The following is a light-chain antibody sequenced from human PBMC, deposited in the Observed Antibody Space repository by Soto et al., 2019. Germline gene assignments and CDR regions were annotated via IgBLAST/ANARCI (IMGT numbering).Light chain of an antibody. J-gene: IGKJ2*01. V-gene: IGKV3-20*01. Sequence: EIVLTQSPGTLSLSPGERATLSCRASQSVSSSYLAWYQQKPGQAPRLLIYGASSRATGIPDRFSGSGSGTDLTLTISRLEPEDFAVYYCHQYGSSPYTFCQGTKLESK. CDR1: QSVSSSY. CDR3: HQYGSSPYT. CDR2: GAS.